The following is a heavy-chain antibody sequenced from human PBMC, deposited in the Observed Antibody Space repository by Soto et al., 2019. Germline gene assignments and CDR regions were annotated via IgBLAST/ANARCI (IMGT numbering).Heavy chain of an antibody. CDR1: GYTFTSYY. CDR2: INPSGGST. V-gene: IGHV1-46*03. J-gene: IGHJ5*02. Sequence: ASVKVSCKAPGYTFTSYYMHWVRQAPGQGLEWMGIINPSGGSTSYAQKFQGRVTMTRDTSTSTVYMELSSLRSEDTAVYYCARSLRDIVVVVAGFEVDPWGQGTLVTVSS. CDR3: ARSLRDIVVVVAGFEVDP. D-gene: IGHD2-15*01.